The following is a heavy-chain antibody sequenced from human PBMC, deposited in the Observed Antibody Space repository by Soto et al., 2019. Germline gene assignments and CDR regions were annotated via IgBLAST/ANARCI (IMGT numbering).Heavy chain of an antibody. V-gene: IGHV4-30-4*01. D-gene: IGHD3-9*01. CDR1: GGSISSGYYY. Sequence: SETLSLTSTVSGGSISSGYYYWSWIRQPPGKGLEWIGYIYYSGSAYYNPSLKSRVTISVDTSKNQFSLKLSSVTAADTAVYYCARDILYRLDYWGQGILVTVS. CDR2: IYYSGSA. CDR3: ARDILYRLDY. J-gene: IGHJ4*02.